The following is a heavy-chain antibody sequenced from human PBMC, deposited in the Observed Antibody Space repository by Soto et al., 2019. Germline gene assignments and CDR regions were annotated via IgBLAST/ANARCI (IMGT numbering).Heavy chain of an antibody. CDR3: ARDLLERQQLVLYGMDV. J-gene: IGHJ6*02. Sequence: PGGSLRLSCAASGFTFSDYYMSWIRQAPGKGLEWVSYISSSGSTIYYADSVKGRFTISRDNAKNSLYLQMNSLRAEDTALYYCARDLLERQQLVLYGMDVWGQGTTVTVSS. CDR1: GFTFSDYY. CDR2: ISSSGSTI. V-gene: IGHV3-11*01. D-gene: IGHD6-13*01.